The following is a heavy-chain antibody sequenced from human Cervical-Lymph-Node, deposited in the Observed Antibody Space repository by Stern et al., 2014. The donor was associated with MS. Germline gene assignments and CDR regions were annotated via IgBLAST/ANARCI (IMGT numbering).Heavy chain of an antibody. CDR1: GFTFSAYA. Sequence: QVQLVQSGGGVVQPGRSLRLSCAASGFTFSAYAMHLVRQTPSKGLECVAVMSHDGSNKHYADSVKGRFTISRDNSENTLYLQMNSLRPEDTAVYYCAGGPEGGYCSGISCYPGLEYWGQGALVTVSS. CDR3: AGGPEGGYCSGISCYPGLEY. CDR2: MSHDGSNK. J-gene: IGHJ4*02. D-gene: IGHD2-15*01. V-gene: IGHV3-30-3*01.